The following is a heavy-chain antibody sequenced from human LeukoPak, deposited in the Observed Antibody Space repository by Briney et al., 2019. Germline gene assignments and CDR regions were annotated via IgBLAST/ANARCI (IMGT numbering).Heavy chain of an antibody. D-gene: IGHD4-23*01. J-gene: IGHJ3*02. CDR2: INPNNDGS. CDR3: ASEVRGTTVVTNDAFDI. CDR1: GFTITGYY. Sequence: GASVKVSCKASGFTITGYYMHWVRQAPGQGLEWMGWINPNNDGSVYAQKFQGRVTMTRDTSISTAYMELSRLRSDDTAVYYCASEVRGTTVVTNDAFDIWGQGTMVTVSS. V-gene: IGHV1-2*02.